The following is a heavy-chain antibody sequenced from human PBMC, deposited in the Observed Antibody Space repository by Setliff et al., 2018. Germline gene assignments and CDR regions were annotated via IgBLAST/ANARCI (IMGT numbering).Heavy chain of an antibody. D-gene: IGHD6-13*01. J-gene: IGHJ6*02. Sequence: ASVKVSCKASGYTFTTYGISWVRQAPGQGPEWMGWISADNGNTNYAQNLQGRVTMTTDTPTSTAYMELRSLRSDDTAIYYCARVRKNDDSNNWYGASYYSYHYAMDVWGLGTTVTVSS. CDR2: ISADNGNT. CDR3: ARVRKNDDSNNWYGASYYSYHYAMDV. V-gene: IGHV1-18*01. CDR1: GYTFTTYG.